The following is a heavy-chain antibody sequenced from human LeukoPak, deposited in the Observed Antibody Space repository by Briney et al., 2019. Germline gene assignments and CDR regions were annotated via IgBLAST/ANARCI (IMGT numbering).Heavy chain of an antibody. J-gene: IGHJ4*02. V-gene: IGHV6-1*01. CDR2: TYYRSKWYN. D-gene: IGHD3-10*02. CDR3: TRTGMFADS. CDR1: GDSVSSNSAA. Sequence: SQTLSLTCAISGDSVSSNSAAWNWIRQSPSRGLEWLGRTYYRSKWYNDYAVSVKSRITINPDTTRNPFSLQLESVTPDDTAMYYCTRTGMFADSWGQGTLVTVSS.